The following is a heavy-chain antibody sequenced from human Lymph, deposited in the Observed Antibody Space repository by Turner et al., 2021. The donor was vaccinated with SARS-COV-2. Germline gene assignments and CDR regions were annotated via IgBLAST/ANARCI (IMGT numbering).Heavy chain of an antibody. D-gene: IGHD6-19*01. CDR2: IWLDGSNK. J-gene: IGHJ4*02. V-gene: IGHV3-33*01. Sequence: VQLVESGGGVGQPGRSLRLSCPAAGLTLSSYGMHWVRQAPGKGLEWVAFIWLDGSNKYYADSVKGRFTISRDNSKNSLYLQMNSLRAEETAVYYCARDRAGSSGWYDSYFDYWGQGTLVTVSS. CDR1: GLTLSSYG. CDR3: ARDRAGSSGWYDSYFDY.